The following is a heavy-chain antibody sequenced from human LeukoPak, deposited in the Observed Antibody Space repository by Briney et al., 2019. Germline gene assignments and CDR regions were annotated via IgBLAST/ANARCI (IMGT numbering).Heavy chain of an antibody. J-gene: IGHJ4*02. Sequence: RAGGSLRLSCAASGFTFSSYGMHWVRLAPGKGLEWVSGINWNGGSIGYAHSVKGRFTISRDNAKNSLYLQMNSLRAEDTALYYCARVGIYGDYGRYFDYWGQGTLVTVSS. CDR2: INWNGGSI. D-gene: IGHD4-17*01. CDR3: ARVGIYGDYGRYFDY. V-gene: IGHV3-20*04. CDR1: GFTFSSYG.